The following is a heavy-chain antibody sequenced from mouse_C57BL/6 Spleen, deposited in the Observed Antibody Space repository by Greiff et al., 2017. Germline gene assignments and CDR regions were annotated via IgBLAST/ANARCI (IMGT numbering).Heavy chain of an antibody. V-gene: IGHV1-50*01. CDR3: ARQHRLRAMDY. J-gene: IGHJ4*01. CDR2: IDPSDSYT. Sequence: QVQLQQPGAELVKPGASVKLSCKASGYTFTSYWMQWVKQRPGQGLEWIGEIDPSDSYTNYNQKFKGKATLTVDTSSSTAYMQLSSLTSEDAAVYYCARQHRLRAMDYWGQGTSVTVSS. D-gene: IGHD3-2*02. CDR1: GYTFTSYW.